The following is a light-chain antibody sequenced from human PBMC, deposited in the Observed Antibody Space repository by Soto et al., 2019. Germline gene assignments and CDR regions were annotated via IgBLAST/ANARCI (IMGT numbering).Light chain of an antibody. CDR3: QVWDSSSDHWV. CDR2: DVS. CDR1: SSDVGAYNY. J-gene: IGLJ3*02. Sequence: QSVLTQPRSVSGSPGQSVTISCTGTSSDVGAYNYVSWYHQHPGKAPKLLIYDVSQRPSGVPDRFSGSKSGNTASLIISGLQTEDEADYYCQVWDSSSDHWVFGGGTKLTVL. V-gene: IGLV2-11*01.